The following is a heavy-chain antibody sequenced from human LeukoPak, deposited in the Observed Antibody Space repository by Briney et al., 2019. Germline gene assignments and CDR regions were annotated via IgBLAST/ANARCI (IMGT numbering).Heavy chain of an antibody. J-gene: IGHJ4*02. Sequence: GGSLRLSCAASRFTFSSYAMHWVRQAPGKGLEYVSAISSDGGSTYYANSVKGRFTISRDNSKNTLYLQMGSLRAEDMAVYYCARGVLARGSSGWYFDYWGQGTLVTVSS. CDR2: ISSDGGST. V-gene: IGHV3-64*01. CDR1: RFTFSSYA. D-gene: IGHD6-19*01. CDR3: ARGVLARGSSGWYFDY.